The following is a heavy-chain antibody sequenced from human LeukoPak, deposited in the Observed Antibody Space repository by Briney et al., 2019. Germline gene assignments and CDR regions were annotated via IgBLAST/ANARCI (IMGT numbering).Heavy chain of an antibody. V-gene: IGHV4-30-2*01. D-gene: IGHD6-19*01. CDR3: ARGGSGLSY. CDR2: IYHSGST. CDR1: GGSISSGGYS. J-gene: IGHJ4*02. Sequence: SETLSLTCAVSGGSISSGGYSWSWIRQPPGKGLEWIGYIYHSGSTYYNPSLKSRVTISVDRSKNQFSLKLSSVTAADTAVYYCARGGSGLSYWGQGTLVTVSS.